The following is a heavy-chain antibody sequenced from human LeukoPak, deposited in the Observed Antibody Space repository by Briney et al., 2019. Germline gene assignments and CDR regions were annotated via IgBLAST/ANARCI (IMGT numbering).Heavy chain of an antibody. CDR3: ARRLIASEPFDY. Sequence: GESLKISCKDSGYRFTSYWIAWVRQMPGKGLEWMGIIYPGDSDTRYSPSFQGQVTISADKSINTAYLQWSSLKASDTAMYYCARRLIASEPFDYWGQGTLVTVSS. CDR1: GYRFTSYW. CDR2: IYPGDSDT. D-gene: IGHD2-21*01. V-gene: IGHV5-51*01. J-gene: IGHJ4*02.